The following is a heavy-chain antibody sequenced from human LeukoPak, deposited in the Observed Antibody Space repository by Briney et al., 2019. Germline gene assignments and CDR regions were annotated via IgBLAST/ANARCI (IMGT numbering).Heavy chain of an antibody. D-gene: IGHD6-13*01. CDR2: ISIRSSTI. V-gene: IGHV3-48*03. CDR3: VKSNGYSSSWYCY. CDR1: GFTFSSCE. Sequence: GGSLRLSCAASGFTFSSCEMNWVRQAPGKGLEWISYISIRSSTIYYADSVKGRFTISRDNSKNTLYLQMSSLRAEDTAVYYCVKSNGYSSSWYCYWGQGTLVTVSS. J-gene: IGHJ4*02.